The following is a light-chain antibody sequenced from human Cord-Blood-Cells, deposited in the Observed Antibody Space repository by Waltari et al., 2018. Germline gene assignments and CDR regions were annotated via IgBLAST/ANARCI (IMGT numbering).Light chain of an antibody. CDR2: EVS. CDR1: SSDVGGYNY. CDR3: SSYAGSNNWV. Sequence: QSALTQPPSASGSPGQSVHISCTGTSSDVGGYNYVSWYQQHPGKAPKRMIYEVSTRPSGVPDRFSGSKSGNTASLTVSGLQAEDEADYYCSSYAGSNNWVFGGGTKLTVL. J-gene: IGLJ3*02. V-gene: IGLV2-8*01.